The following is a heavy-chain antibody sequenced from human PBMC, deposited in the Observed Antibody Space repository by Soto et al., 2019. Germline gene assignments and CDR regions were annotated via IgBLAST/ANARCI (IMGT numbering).Heavy chain of an antibody. D-gene: IGHD3-22*01. CDR3: AKDPSSGYYPPDY. Sequence: EVQLLESGGGLVQPGGSLRLSCAASGFTFSSYAMSWVRQGPGKGLEWVSAISDSGGSTYYADYVKGRITISRDNSKNTLYLQMNSLRAEDPAVYYCAKDPSSGYYPPDYWGQGTLVTVSS. J-gene: IGHJ4*02. CDR1: GFTFSSYA. CDR2: ISDSGGST. V-gene: IGHV3-23*01.